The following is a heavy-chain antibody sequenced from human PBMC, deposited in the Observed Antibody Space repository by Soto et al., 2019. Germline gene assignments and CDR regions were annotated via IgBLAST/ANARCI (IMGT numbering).Heavy chain of an antibody. CDR3: PGPHDRAGLGT. V-gene: IGHV1-3*01. CDR2: HNGYNGQT. J-gene: IGHJ5*02. D-gene: IGHD1-1*01. CDR1: ENTFSTYL. Sequence: ASVKVSCKASENTFSTYLVHWVRQVHGQGLEWMGWHNGYNGQTEYSQKFQGRVTITSDTSAKTAYLELRSLTSEDTAVYYCPGPHDRAGLGTWGQGTLVTVSS.